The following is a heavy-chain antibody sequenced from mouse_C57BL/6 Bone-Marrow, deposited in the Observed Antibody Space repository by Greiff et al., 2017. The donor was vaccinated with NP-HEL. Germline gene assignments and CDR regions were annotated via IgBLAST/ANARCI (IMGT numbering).Heavy chain of an antibody. CDR3: AKPGGLHWFAY. CDR2: IWGDGST. CDR1: GFSLTSYG. V-gene: IGHV2-3*01. J-gene: IGHJ3*01. D-gene: IGHD2-2*01. Sequence: VKLMESGPGLVAPSQSLSITCTVSGFSLTSYGVSWVRQPPGTGLEWLGVIWGDGSTNYHSALISRLIISKDNSKSQVFLKLNSLQTDDTATYYCAKPGGLHWFAYWGQGTLVTVSA.